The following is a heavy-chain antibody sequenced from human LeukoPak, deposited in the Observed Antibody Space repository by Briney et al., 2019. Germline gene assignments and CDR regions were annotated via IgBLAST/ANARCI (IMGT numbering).Heavy chain of an antibody. CDR1: GGSISSGGYY. Sequence: SETLSLTCTVSGGSISSGGYYWSWIRQPPGKGLEWIGYIYHSGSTNYNPSLKSRVTISVDTSKNQFSLKLSSVTAADTAVYYCANIAAAGTFSSWFDPWGQGTLVTVSS. V-gene: IGHV4-30-2*01. J-gene: IGHJ5*02. CDR3: ANIAAAGTFSSWFDP. CDR2: IYHSGST. D-gene: IGHD6-13*01.